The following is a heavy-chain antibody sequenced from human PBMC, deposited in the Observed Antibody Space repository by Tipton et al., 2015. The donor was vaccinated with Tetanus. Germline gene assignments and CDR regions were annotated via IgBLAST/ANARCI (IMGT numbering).Heavy chain of an antibody. J-gene: IGHJ3*02. Sequence: SLRLSCAASGFTFSAFSMNWVRQAPRKGLEWVGRIRNKLKSYTTEYAASVKGRFTISRDDSKNSLYLQMNSLKTEDTAIYYCARQWNGVGLSAVDIWGQGTLVTVSS. D-gene: IGHD1-1*01. CDR2: IRNKLKSYTT. V-gene: IGHV3-72*01. CDR1: GFTFSAFS. CDR3: ARQWNGVGLSAVDI.